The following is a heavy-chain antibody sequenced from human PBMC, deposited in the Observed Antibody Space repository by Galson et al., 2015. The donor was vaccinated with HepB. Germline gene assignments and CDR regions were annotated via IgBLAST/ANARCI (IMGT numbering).Heavy chain of an antibody. CDR1: GFTVSSNY. Sequence: SLRLSCAASGFTVSSNYMSWVRQAPGKGLEWVSGIYSGGSTYSADSVKGQFTISRYNSKNTLYLQMNSLRAEDTAVYYCATDGTYYYGSGKYLPPYYGMDASSQGTTGTASS. D-gene: IGHD3-10*01. CDR2: IYSGGST. V-gene: IGHV3-66*02. CDR3: ATDGTYYYGSGKYLPPYYGMDA. J-gene: IGHJ6*02.